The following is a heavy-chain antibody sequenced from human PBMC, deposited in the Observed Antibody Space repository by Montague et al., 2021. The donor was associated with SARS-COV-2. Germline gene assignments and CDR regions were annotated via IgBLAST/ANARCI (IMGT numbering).Heavy chain of an antibody. CDR1: GGSFSTYS. V-gene: IGHV4-34*01. CDR2: IHHGGST. J-gene: IGHJ6*03. CDR3: ARLGDGVVPSPIIGVGPYYSNYNMDV. D-gene: IGHD2-15*01. Sequence: SETLSLSCAVHGGSFSTYSWNWIRQPPGKGLEWIGEIHHGGSTNYNPSLKSRVTISADTSKNQFSLKLTSVAAADTAVYYCARLGDGVVPSPIIGVGPYYSNYNMDVWGKGTTVTVSS.